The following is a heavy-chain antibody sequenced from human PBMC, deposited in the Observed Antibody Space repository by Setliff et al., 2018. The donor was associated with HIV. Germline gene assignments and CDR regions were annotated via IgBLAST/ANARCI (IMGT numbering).Heavy chain of an antibody. Sequence: GASVKVSCKASGYTSTSYDINWVRQATGQGLEWMGWMNPDSGNTGSAQNFQGRLTITWNTSISTAYIELGSLGFDDTAVYFCARTRSGGSSVYYYYYMDVWGQGTAVTVSS. CDR2: MNPDSGNT. CDR3: ARTRSGGSSVYYYYYMDV. D-gene: IGHD2-15*01. V-gene: IGHV1-8*01. J-gene: IGHJ6*03. CDR1: GYTSTSYD.